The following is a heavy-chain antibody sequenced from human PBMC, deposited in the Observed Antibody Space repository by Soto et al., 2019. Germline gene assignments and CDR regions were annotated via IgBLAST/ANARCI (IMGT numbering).Heavy chain of an antibody. CDR3: ARGHTLRGGSLEY. CDR1: GFTFSNYW. D-gene: IGHD3-10*01. V-gene: IGHV3-74*01. CDR2: IKSDGTST. J-gene: IGHJ4*02. Sequence: EVQLVESEGGLVQAGGSLRLSCVVSGFTFSNYWMHWVRQAPGKGLVWVSRIKSDGTSTTYADSVKGRFTISRDNAESTLFLQMNSLRAEDTAVYYCARGHTLRGGSLEYWGQGALVTVSS.